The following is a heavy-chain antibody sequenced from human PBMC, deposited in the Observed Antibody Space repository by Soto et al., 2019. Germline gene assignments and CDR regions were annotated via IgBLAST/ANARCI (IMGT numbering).Heavy chain of an antibody. V-gene: IGHV1-18*01. CDR1: GYTFTSYG. Sequence: QVQLVQSGAEVKKPGASVKVSCKASGYTFTSYGISWVRQAPGQGLEWMGWISAYNGNTNYAQKLQGRVTMTTDTTTSTAYMELRSLRSDNTAVDYCARVNFPWFGELLSGDFDYWGQGTLVTVSS. J-gene: IGHJ4*02. CDR2: ISAYNGNT. CDR3: ARVNFPWFGELLSGDFDY. D-gene: IGHD3-10*01.